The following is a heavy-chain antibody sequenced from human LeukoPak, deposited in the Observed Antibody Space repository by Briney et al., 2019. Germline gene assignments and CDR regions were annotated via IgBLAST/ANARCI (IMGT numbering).Heavy chain of an antibody. V-gene: IGHV3-9*01. Sequence: GGSLRLSCAASGFTFDDYAMHWVRQAPGKGLEWVSGISWNSGSIGYADSVKGRFTISRDNSKNTLYLQMNSLRAEDTAVYYCAREGPLIARGSGSYYDYWGQGTLVAVSS. CDR2: ISWNSGSI. J-gene: IGHJ4*02. CDR1: GFTFDDYA. D-gene: IGHD3-10*01. CDR3: AREGPLIARGSGSYYDY.